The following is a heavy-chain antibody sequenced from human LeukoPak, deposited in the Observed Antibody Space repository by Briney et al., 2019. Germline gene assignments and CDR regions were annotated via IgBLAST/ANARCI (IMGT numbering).Heavy chain of an antibody. V-gene: IGHV3-23*01. D-gene: IGHD3-10*01. Sequence: GGSLRLSCAASGFSLSNYWMNWVRQAPGKGLEWVSAISGSGDRTYYAESVKGRFSISRDNSKNTLYLQMHSLRAEDTAVYYCGKRELWHGSGEDAWGQGTTVTVSS. CDR3: GKRELWHGSGEDA. CDR1: GFSLSNYW. J-gene: IGHJ6*02. CDR2: ISGSGDRT.